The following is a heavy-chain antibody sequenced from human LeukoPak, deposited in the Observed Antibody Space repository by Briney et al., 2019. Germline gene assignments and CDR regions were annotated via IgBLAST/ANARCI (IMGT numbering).Heavy chain of an antibody. D-gene: IGHD1-26*01. J-gene: IGHJ4*02. CDR3: AKTSGSYLDEY. CDR1: GFTFSSYA. V-gene: IGHV3-23*01. Sequence: GGSLRLSCAASGFTFSSYAVSWVRQAPGKGLEWVSAISGSGGSTYYADSVKGRFTISRDNSKNTLYLQMNSLRAEDTAVYYCAKTSGSYLDEYWGQGTLVTVSS. CDR2: ISGSGGST.